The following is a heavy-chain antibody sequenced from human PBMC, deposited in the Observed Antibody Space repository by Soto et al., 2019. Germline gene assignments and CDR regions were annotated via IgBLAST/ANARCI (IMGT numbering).Heavy chain of an antibody. Sequence: PGWSLRLSCASSVFTFNHYAMSWVRQAPGKGLEWVSIIIANGGTFYADSVKGRFTISRDNSKNTVYLQMSSLRVEDTAIYYCAKDYTVAADPSSVILFDYWGQGALVTVSS. CDR3: AKDYTVAADPSSVILFDY. CDR2: IIANGGT. CDR1: VFTFNHYA. J-gene: IGHJ4*02. V-gene: IGHV3-23*01. D-gene: IGHD2-15*01.